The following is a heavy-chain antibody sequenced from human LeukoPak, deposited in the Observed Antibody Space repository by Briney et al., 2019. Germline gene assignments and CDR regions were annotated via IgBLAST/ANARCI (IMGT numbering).Heavy chain of an antibody. CDR2: ICTSGST. Sequence: SETLSLTCTVSDGSISSHYWSWIRQPAGKGLEWIGRICTSGSTNYNPSLSSRVTMSVDTSKNQFSLNLRSVTAADTAVYYCARSGGSSGWYYFDNWGQGALVTVSS. D-gene: IGHD6-19*01. CDR3: ARSGGSSGWYYFDN. CDR1: DGSISSHY. V-gene: IGHV4-4*07. J-gene: IGHJ4*02.